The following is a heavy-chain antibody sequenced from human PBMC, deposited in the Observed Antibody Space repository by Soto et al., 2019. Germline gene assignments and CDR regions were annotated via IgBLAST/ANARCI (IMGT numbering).Heavy chain of an antibody. CDR3: ARGDDSSVYFDY. Sequence: SETLSLTCTVSGGSISSYYWIWIRQPPGKGLEWIGYIYYSGSTNYNPSLKSRVTISVDTSKNQFSLKLSSVTAADTAVYYCARGDDSSVYFDYWGQGTLVTVSS. V-gene: IGHV4-59*01. CDR2: IYYSGST. J-gene: IGHJ4*02. CDR1: GGSISSYY. D-gene: IGHD3-22*01.